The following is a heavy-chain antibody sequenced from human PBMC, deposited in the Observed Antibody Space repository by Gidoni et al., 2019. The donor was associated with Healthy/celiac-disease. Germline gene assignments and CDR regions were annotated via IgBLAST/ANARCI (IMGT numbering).Heavy chain of an antibody. CDR2: IYYSGST. CDR3: ASGRVVRGVMTGWFDP. J-gene: IGHJ5*02. V-gene: IGHV4-39*01. Sequence: QLQLQESGPGLVKPSETLSLTCTVSGGSISSSRYYWGWIRQPPGKGLEWIGSIYYSGSTYYNPSLKSRVTISVDTSKNQFSLKLSSVTAADTAVYYCASGRVVRGVMTGWFDPWGQGTLVTVSS. D-gene: IGHD3-10*01. CDR1: GGSISSSRYY.